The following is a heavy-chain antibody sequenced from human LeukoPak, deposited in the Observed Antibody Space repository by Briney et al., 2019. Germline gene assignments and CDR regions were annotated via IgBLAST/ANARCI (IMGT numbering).Heavy chain of an antibody. CDR1: GFTFSSYG. CDR3: ARKTYLDY. Sequence: PGGSLRLSCAASGFTFSSYGMHWVRQAPGKGLEWVAVISYDGSNKYYADSVKGRFTISRDNSKNTLYLQMNSLRVEDTAVYYCARKTYLDYWGQGTLVTVSS. D-gene: IGHD1-14*01. V-gene: IGHV3-30*03. CDR2: ISYDGSNK. J-gene: IGHJ4*02.